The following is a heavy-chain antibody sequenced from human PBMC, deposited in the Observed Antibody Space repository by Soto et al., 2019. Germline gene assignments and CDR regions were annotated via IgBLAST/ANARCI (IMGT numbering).Heavy chain of an antibody. CDR2: IYYSGST. V-gene: IGHV4-39*07. CDR3: ARGGAGTTDY. CDR1: GGSISSSSYY. J-gene: IGHJ4*02. D-gene: IGHD1-1*01. Sequence: ETLSLTCTVSGGSISSSSYYWGWIRQPPGKGLEWIGSIYYSGSTYYDPSLKSRVTISVDTSKNQFSLKLSSVTAADTAVYYCARGGAGTTDYWGQGTLVTVSS.